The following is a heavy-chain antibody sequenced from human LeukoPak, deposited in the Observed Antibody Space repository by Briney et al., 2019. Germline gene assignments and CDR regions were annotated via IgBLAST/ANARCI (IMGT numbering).Heavy chain of an antibody. CDR1: GYTFTSYY. Sequence: GASVKVSCKASGYTFTSYYMHWVRQAPGQGLEWMGIINPSGGSTSYAQKFQGRVTMTRDTSTSTVYMELSSLRSEDTAVYYCARGGSSGWYRIMSYFDCWGQGTLVTVSS. J-gene: IGHJ4*02. D-gene: IGHD6-19*01. CDR3: ARGGSSGWYRIMSYFDC. V-gene: IGHV1-46*01. CDR2: INPSGGST.